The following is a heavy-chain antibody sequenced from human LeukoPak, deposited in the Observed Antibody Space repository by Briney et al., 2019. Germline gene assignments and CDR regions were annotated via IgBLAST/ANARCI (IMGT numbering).Heavy chain of an antibody. Sequence: PGGSLRLSCAASGFTFSSYSMNWVRQAPGKGLEWVSYISSSSSTIYYADSVKGRFTISRDNAKNSLYLQMNSLRAEDTAVYYCARVMAVLTPDAFDIWGQGTMVTVSS. CDR1: GFTFSSYS. CDR2: ISSSSSTI. J-gene: IGHJ3*02. CDR3: ARVMAVLTPDAFDI. V-gene: IGHV3-48*04. D-gene: IGHD4/OR15-4a*01.